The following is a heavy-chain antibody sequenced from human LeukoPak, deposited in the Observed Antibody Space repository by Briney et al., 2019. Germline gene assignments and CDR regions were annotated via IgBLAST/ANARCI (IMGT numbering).Heavy chain of an antibody. J-gene: IGHJ5*02. CDR1: GFAFSVYA. V-gene: IGHV3-23*01. Sequence: PGESLRLSCAASGFAFSVYAMSWLRQPPGKGLEWVSTINANSVSTSYAASVRGRFTISRDNAKDTVYLQLNRLSTDDTATYYCAKPISGGLAVTADWFRPWGQGTLVVVSS. CDR3: AKPISGGLAVTADWFRP. D-gene: IGHD6-19*01. CDR2: INANSVST.